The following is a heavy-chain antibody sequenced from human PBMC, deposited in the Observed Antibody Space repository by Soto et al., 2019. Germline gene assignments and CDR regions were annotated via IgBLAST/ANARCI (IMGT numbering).Heavy chain of an antibody. V-gene: IGHV4-59*08. CDR2: IYYRGNT. CDR3: AGHPGYYDILTGYTTYYFDY. Sequence: SETLSLTCTVSGGSISSYYWSWIRQPPGKGLEWIGYIYYRGNTNYNPSLKSRVTISLDTPKNQFSLKLSSVTAADTAVYYCAGHPGYYDILTGYTTYYFDYWGQGILVTVSS. CDR1: GGSISSYY. J-gene: IGHJ4*02. D-gene: IGHD3-9*01.